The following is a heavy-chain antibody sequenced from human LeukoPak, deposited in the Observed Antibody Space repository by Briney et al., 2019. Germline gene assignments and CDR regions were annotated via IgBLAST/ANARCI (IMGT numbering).Heavy chain of an antibody. D-gene: IGHD3-10*01. CDR3: ARDDMVRGVMDDY. Sequence: GSLRLSCAASGFTFSNNWMTWVRQAPGKGLEWVASVKKDASEKYYVDSVKGRFTISRDNAKNSLYLQMNSLRAEDTAVYYCARDDMVRGVMDDYWGQGTLVTVSS. CDR1: GFTFSNNW. V-gene: IGHV3-7*01. J-gene: IGHJ4*02. CDR2: VKKDASEK.